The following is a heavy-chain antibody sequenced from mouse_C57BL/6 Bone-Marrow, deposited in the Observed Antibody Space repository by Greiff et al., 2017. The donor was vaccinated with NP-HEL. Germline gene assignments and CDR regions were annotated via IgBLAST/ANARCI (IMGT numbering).Heavy chain of an antibody. Sequence: QVQLQQPGAELVKPGASVKVSCKASGYTFTSYWMHWVKQRPGQGLEWIGRIHPSDSDTYSNQKFKGQATLTVDKPSSPAFLQLSSLTSEDSAVNDYAIQRDWYFDVWGTGTTVTVSS. V-gene: IGHV1-74*01. CDR3: AIQRDWYFDV. J-gene: IGHJ1*03. CDR1: GYTFTSYW. CDR2: IHPSDSDT.